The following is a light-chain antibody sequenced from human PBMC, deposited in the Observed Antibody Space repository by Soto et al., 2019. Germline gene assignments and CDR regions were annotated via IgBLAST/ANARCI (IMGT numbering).Light chain of an antibody. J-gene: IGKJ2*01. Sequence: DIVMTQSPGTLSLSPGERAILSCRASQSISSSYLAWYQQKPGQAPRLLIFGASTRATGIPDRFSGGGSGTDFTLTISRLEPEDFAVYYCQQYGSSVMYTLCQGTKLEIK. CDR1: QSISSSY. V-gene: IGKV3-20*01. CDR2: GAS. CDR3: QQYGSSVMYT.